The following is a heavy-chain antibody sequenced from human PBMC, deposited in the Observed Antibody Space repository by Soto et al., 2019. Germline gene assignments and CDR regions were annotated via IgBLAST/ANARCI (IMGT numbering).Heavy chain of an antibody. V-gene: IGHV4-59*01. CDR1: GGSINNYY. Sequence: SETLSLTCYVSGGSINNYYWSWVRQPPGKGLEWIGYIYYSGTHNYNPSLESRLTISVDTSKNQFSLSLSSVTAADTAVYYCARVQMATLYFDHWGQGTLVTVSS. D-gene: IGHD5-12*01. J-gene: IGHJ4*02. CDR3: ARVQMATLYFDH. CDR2: IYYSGTH.